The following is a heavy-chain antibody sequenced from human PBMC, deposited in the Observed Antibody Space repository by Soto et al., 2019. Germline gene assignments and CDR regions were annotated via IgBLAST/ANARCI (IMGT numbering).Heavy chain of an antibody. J-gene: IGHJ6*02. CDR3: ARDPVDYAVPYYYYYGMDV. Sequence: GGSLRLSCAASGFTFSSYGMHWVRQAPGKGLEWVAVIWYDGSNKYYADSVKGRFTISRDNSKNTLYLQMNSLRAEDTAVYYCARDPVDYAVPYYYYYGMDVWGQGTTVTVSS. D-gene: IGHD4-17*01. CDR1: GFTFSSYG. V-gene: IGHV3-33*01. CDR2: IWYDGSNK.